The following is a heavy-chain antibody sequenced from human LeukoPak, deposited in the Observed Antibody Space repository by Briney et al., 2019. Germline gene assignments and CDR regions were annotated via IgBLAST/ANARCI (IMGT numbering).Heavy chain of an antibody. D-gene: IGHD3-10*02. V-gene: IGHV3-48*03. J-gene: IGHJ6*04. CDR2: ISSSGSTI. Sequence: GGSLRLSCAASGFPFSSYEMNWVRQAPGKGLEGDSYISSSGSTIYYADSVKGRFTISRDNAKNSLYLHMNSLRAEDTPVYYCAELVITMIGGVWGKGTTVTISS. CDR3: AELVITMIGGV. CDR1: GFPFSSYE.